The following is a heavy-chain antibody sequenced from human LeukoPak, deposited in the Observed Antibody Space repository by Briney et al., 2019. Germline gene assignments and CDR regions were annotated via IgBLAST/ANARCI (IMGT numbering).Heavy chain of an antibody. CDR3: ARECSSTSCSYYFDY. CDR2: IYYSGST. D-gene: IGHD2-2*01. Sequence: SETLSLTCTVSGGSISSHYWSWIRQPPGKGLEWIGYIYYSGSTNYNPSLKSRVTISVDTSKNQFSLKLSSVTAADTAVYYCARECSSTSCSYYFDYWGQGTLVTVSS. CDR1: GGSISSHY. V-gene: IGHV4-59*11. J-gene: IGHJ4*02.